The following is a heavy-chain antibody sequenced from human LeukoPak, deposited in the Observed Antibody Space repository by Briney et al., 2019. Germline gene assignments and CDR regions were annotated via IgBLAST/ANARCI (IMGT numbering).Heavy chain of an antibody. CDR3: TTDKSPFGY. CDR2: IKSKTDGGTT. V-gene: IGHV3-15*01. Sequence: GGXXXXSCAASGFTFSNAWMNWVRQAPGKGLEWVGRIKSKTDGGTTDYAAPVKGRFTISRDETKNTMDLQMNSLKTEDTAVYYCTTDKSPFGYWGQGALVTVSS. J-gene: IGHJ4*02. CDR1: GFTFSNAW.